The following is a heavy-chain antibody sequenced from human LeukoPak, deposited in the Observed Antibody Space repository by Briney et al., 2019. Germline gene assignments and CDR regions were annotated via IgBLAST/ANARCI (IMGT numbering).Heavy chain of an antibody. V-gene: IGHV1-8*03. Sequence: ASVKVSCKASGYTFTSYDINGVRQATGQGLEWMGWMNPNSGNTGYAQKFQGRVTITRNTSISTAYMELSSLRSEDTAVYYCARGWYYDFWSGYPDAFDIWGQGTMVTVSS. CDR1: GYTFTSYD. CDR3: ARGWYYDFWSGYPDAFDI. CDR2: MNPNSGNT. D-gene: IGHD3-3*01. J-gene: IGHJ3*02.